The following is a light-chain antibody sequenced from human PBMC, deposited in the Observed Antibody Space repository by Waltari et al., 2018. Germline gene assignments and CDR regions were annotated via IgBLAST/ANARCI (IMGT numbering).Light chain of an antibody. CDR2: GKN. CDR1: SLSYHY. Sequence: SSALTQHPVVSVALGQTVRITCQGDSLSYHYANWYHQKPGQAPVLVMYGKNNRPSGIPDRFSGSYSGTTASLIITGAQAEDEGDYYCNSRDSRGHPLVFGTGTKVTVL. V-gene: IGLV3-19*01. CDR3: NSRDSRGHPLV. J-gene: IGLJ1*01.